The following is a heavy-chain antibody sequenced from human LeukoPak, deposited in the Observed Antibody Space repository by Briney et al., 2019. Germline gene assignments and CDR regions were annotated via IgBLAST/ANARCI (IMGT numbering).Heavy chain of an antibody. V-gene: IGHV4-30-4*08. J-gene: IGHJ5*02. Sequence: SETLSLTCTVSGGSISSGDYYWSWIRQPPGKGLEWIGYIYYSGSTYYNPSLKSRVTISVDTSKNQFSLKLSSVTAADTAVYHCARVPAAIGGFDPWGQGTLVTVSS. CDR2: IYYSGST. CDR3: ARVPAAIGGFDP. D-gene: IGHD2-2*01. CDR1: GGSISSGDYY.